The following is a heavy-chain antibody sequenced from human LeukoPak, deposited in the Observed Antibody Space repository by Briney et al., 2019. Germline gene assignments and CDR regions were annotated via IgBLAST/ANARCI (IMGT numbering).Heavy chain of an antibody. V-gene: IGHV1-2*06. CDR1: GYTFTGYH. Sequence: ASVKVSCKASGYTFTGYHVHWVRQAPGQGLEWMGRINPNSGGTNYAQKFQGRVTMTGDTSISTAYMELSSLRSDDTAVYYCAKNRAGDYADYWGQGTLVTVSS. CDR2: INPNSGGT. CDR3: AKNRAGDYADY. J-gene: IGHJ4*02. D-gene: IGHD4-17*01.